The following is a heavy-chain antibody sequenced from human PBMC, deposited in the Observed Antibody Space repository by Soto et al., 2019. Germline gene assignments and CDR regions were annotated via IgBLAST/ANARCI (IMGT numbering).Heavy chain of an antibody. Sequence: QVQLQESGPGLVKPSQTLSLTCTVSGDSISSGAYYWTWIRQHPGKGLEWIGYIYHSGTSYYNPSLKTRVTRSVDTSKNQFSLRLNSVTAADTAVYFCARGPHSMVRGVPQFDPWGQGTLVTVSS. V-gene: IGHV4-31*03. CDR3: ARGPHSMVRGVPQFDP. CDR1: GDSISSGAYY. D-gene: IGHD3-10*01. J-gene: IGHJ5*02. CDR2: IYHSGTS.